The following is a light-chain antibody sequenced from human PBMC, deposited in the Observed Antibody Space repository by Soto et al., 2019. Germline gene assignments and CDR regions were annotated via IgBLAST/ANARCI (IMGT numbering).Light chain of an antibody. CDR1: QSISSW. CDR3: QQYNSFPT. J-gene: IGKJ1*01. CDR2: KAS. V-gene: IGKV1-5*03. Sequence: DIQMTPSPSTMSASVVDRVTITCRARQSISSWLAWYQQKPGKAPKLLIYKASSLESGVPSRFSGSGSGTEFTLTSSSLQPDDFATYYCQQYNSFPTFGQGTKVEIK.